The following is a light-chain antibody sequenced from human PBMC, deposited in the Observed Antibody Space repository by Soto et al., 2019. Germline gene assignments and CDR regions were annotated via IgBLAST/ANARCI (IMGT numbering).Light chain of an antibody. V-gene: IGKV1-9*01. J-gene: IGKJ2*01. CDR3: QQLNSYPPYHT. CDR2: AAS. Sequence: IQLTQSPSSLSASVGDRVTITCRASQGISSYLAWYQQKPGKAPKLLIYAASTLQSGVPSRFSGSGSGTDFTLTISSPQAEDFATYYCQQLNSYPPYHTIGQGTKLEIK. CDR1: QGISSY.